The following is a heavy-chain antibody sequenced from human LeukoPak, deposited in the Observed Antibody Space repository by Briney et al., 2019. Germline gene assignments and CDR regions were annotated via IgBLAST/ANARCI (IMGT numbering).Heavy chain of an antibody. J-gene: IGHJ6*02. CDR1: GGSISSGDYY. Sequence: SQTLSLTCTVSGGSISSGDYYWSWIPQPPGKGLEWIGYIYYSGSTYYNPSLESRVTITVDTSKNQFSLTLSSVTAADTAVYYCARGGYCSSTSCYITLYGYYGMDVWGQGTTVTVSS. V-gene: IGHV4-30-4*01. CDR2: IYYSGST. CDR3: ARGGYCSSTSCYITLYGYYGMDV. D-gene: IGHD2-2*02.